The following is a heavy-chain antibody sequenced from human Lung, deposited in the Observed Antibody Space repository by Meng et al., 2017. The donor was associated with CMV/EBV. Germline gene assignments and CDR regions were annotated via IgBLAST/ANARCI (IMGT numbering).Heavy chain of an antibody. CDR3: ARVVTALWGYYFDY. Sequence: GHGWVKPSGTLALTWPAPVGPISRSNWWSWVRQPPGKGLEWIGEIYHSGSTNYNPSLKSRVTISVDKSKNQFSLKLSSVTAADTAVYYCARVVTALWGYYFDYWGQGTLVTVSS. V-gene: IGHV4-4*02. CDR2: IYHSGST. D-gene: IGHD2-21*02. J-gene: IGHJ4*02. CDR1: VGPISRSNW.